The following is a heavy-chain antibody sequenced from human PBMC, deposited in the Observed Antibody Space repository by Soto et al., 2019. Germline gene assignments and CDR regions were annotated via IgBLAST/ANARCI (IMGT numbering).Heavy chain of an antibody. CDR3: AREYNLYYYGMDV. V-gene: IGHV4-4*02. J-gene: IGHJ6*02. CDR2: IYHSGST. Sequence: QVQLQESGPGLVKPSGTLSLTCAVSVGSISSSNWWSWVRQPPGKGLEWIGEIYHSGSTNYNPSLKSRVTISVDKSQNQFSLKLSSVTAADTAVYYCAREYNLYYYGMDVWGQGTTVTVSS. CDR1: VGSISSSNW. D-gene: IGHD1-20*01.